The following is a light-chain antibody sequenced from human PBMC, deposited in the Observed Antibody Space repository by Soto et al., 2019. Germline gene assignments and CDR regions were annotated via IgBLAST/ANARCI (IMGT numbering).Light chain of an antibody. V-gene: IGKV3-15*01. CDR3: QQYNNWWT. J-gene: IGKJ1*01. CDR1: QSVSSN. CDR2: GAS. Sequence: EIVMTQSPATLSVSPGERATLSCRASQSVSSNLAWYQKKPGQAPRLLIYGASTRATCIPTRFSGSGSGTEFTLTISRLQSEDFAVYYCQQYNNWWTFGQGTRVEIK.